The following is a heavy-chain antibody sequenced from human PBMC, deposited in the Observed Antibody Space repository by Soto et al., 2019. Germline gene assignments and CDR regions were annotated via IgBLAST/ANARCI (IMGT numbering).Heavy chain of an antibody. D-gene: IGHD2-2*01. V-gene: IGHV3-11*01. CDR2: ISSRGSTI. CDR3: ARDHIVVVPAVMNWFDP. CDR1: GFTFSDYY. Sequence: PGGSLRLSCAASGFTFSDYYMSWIRQAPGKGLEWVSYISSRGSTIYYADSVKGRFTISRDNAKNSLYLQMNSLRAEDTAVYYCARDHIVVVPAVMNWFDPWGQGTLVTVSS. J-gene: IGHJ5*02.